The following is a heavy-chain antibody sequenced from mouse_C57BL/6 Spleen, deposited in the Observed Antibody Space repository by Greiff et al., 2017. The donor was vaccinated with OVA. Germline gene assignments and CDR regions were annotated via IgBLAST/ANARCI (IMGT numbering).Heavy chain of an antibody. CDR2: INPNNGGT. J-gene: IGHJ2*01. V-gene: IGHV1-26*01. Sequence: EVQLQQSGPELVKPGASVKISCKASGYTFTDYYMNWVKQSHGKSLEWIGDINPNNGGTSYNQKFKGKATLTVDKSSSTAYMELRSLTSEDSAVYYCARGMMVTRGVYYFDYWGQGTTLTVSS. D-gene: IGHD2-3*01. CDR1: GYTFTDYY. CDR3: ARGMMVTRGVYYFDY.